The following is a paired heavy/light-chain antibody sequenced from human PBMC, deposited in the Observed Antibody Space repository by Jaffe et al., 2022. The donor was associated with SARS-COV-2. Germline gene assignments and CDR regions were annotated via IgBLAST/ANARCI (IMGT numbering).Light chain of an antibody. CDR1: SSDVGSYNR. CDR2: EVS. CDR3: SLYTSSSTFV. Sequence: QSALTQPPSVSGSPGQSVTISCTGTSSDVGSYNRVSWYQQPPGTAPKLMIYEVSNRPSGVPDRFSGSKSGNTASLTISGLQAEDEADYYCSLYTSSSTFVFGTGTKVTVL. V-gene: IGLV2-18*01. J-gene: IGLJ1*01.
Heavy chain of an antibody. J-gene: IGHJ6*02. V-gene: IGHV2-5*02. D-gene: IGHD3-3*01. Sequence: QITLKESGPTLVKPTQTLTLTCTFSGFSLSTSGVGVGWIRQPPGKALEWLALIYWDDDKRYSPSLKSRLTITKDTSKNQVVLTMTNMDPVDTATYYCARLYDFWSGFLSSGYYYGMDVWGQGTTVTVSS. CDR2: IYWDDDK. CDR1: GFSLSTSGVG. CDR3: ARLYDFWSGFLSSGYYYGMDV.